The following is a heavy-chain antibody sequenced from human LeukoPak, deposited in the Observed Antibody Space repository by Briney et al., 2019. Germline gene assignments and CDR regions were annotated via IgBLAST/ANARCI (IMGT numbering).Heavy chain of an antibody. D-gene: IGHD1-1*01. CDR2: IYTSGST. Sequence: SETLSLTCSVSGGSMNSGGDYWTWIRQPAGKQLEWIGLIYTSGSTNYNPSLKSRVTMSVGTSKNQFSLKLSSVTAADTAVYYCARCSTGTYYYYYYMDVWGKGTTVTVSS. CDR1: GGSMNSGGDY. V-gene: IGHV4-61*02. J-gene: IGHJ6*03. CDR3: ARCSTGTYYYYYYMDV.